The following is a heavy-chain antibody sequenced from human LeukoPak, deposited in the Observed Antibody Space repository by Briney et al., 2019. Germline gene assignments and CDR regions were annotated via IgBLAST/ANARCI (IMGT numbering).Heavy chain of an antibody. V-gene: IGHV1-18*01. CDR2: ISAYNGNT. CDR3: ARDYVSVSYYYDSSGYYYEDY. J-gene: IGHJ4*02. D-gene: IGHD3-22*01. Sequence: APVKVSCKASGYTFTSYGISWVRQAPGQGLEWTGWISAYNGNTNYAQKLQGRVTMTTDTSTSTAYMELRSLRSDDTAVYYCARDYVSVSYYYDSSGYYYEDYWGPGTLVTVSS. CDR1: GYTFTSYG.